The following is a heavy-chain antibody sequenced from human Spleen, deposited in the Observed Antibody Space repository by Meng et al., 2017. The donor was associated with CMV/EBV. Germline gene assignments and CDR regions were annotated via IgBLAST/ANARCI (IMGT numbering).Heavy chain of an antibody. J-gene: IGHJ4*02. CDR3: ARPTEVLEWFAFDY. D-gene: IGHD3-3*01. CDR2: IYYTGST. Sequence: GSLRLSCSVSGGSFGNYHWSWVRQSPGKALEWIGYIYYTGSTKYNPSLKSRVVMSVDTSNIQFSLKLTSVTAADTAVYYCARPTEVLEWFAFDYWSQGTLVTVSS. CDR1: GGSFGNYH. V-gene: IGHV4-59*08.